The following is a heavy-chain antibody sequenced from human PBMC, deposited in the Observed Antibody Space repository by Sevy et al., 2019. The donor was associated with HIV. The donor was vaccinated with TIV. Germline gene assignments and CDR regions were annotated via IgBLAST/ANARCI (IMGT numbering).Heavy chain of an antibody. CDR2: IRRNSHEPYGGTT. Sequence: GGSLRLSCTSSGFTFGDYAMSWFRQAPGKGLEWVAFIRRNSHEPYGGTTEYAASVKGRFTISRDDSKSIAYLQMNSLKTEDTAVYYCTRPLATADTPEYFFDYWGQGILVTDSS. CDR1: GFTFGDYA. CDR3: TRPLATADTPEYFFDY. J-gene: IGHJ4*02. D-gene: IGHD5-12*01. V-gene: IGHV3-49*03.